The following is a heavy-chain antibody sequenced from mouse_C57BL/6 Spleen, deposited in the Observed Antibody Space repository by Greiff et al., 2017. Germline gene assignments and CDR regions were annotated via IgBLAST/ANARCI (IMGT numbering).Heavy chain of an antibody. Sequence: QVQLQQSGPELVKPGASVKISCKASGYAFSSSWMNWVKQRPGKGLEWIGRIYPGDGDTNYNGKFKGEATLTADKSSSTAYMQLSSLTSADSAVYVCARSPHGNFPMDYWGQGTSVTVSS. V-gene: IGHV1-82*01. CDR3: ARSPHGNFPMDY. CDR2: IYPGDGDT. CDR1: GYAFSSSW. D-gene: IGHD2-1*01. J-gene: IGHJ4*01.